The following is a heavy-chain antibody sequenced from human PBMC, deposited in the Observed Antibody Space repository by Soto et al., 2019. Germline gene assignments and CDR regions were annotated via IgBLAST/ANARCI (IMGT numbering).Heavy chain of an antibody. V-gene: IGHV3-30*18. J-gene: IGHJ4*02. Sequence: VAVISYDGSNKYYADSVKGRFTISRDNSKNTLYLQMNSLRAEDTAVYYCAKDNAHILTGYTFDYWGQGTLVTVSS. D-gene: IGHD3-9*01. CDR2: ISYDGSNK. CDR3: AKDNAHILTGYTFDY.